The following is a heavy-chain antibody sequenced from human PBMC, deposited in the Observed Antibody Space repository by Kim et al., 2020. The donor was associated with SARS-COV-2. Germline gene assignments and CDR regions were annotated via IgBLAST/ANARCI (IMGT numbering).Heavy chain of an antibody. CDR1: GGSISSSSYY. CDR3: ARASAPQYYYDSGFNYFDY. V-gene: IGHV4-39*01. CDR2: IYYSGST. D-gene: IGHD3-22*01. J-gene: IGHJ4*02. Sequence: SETLSLTCTVSGGSISSSSYYWGWIRQPPGKGLEWIGSIYYSGSTYYNPSLKSRVTISVDTSKNQFSLKLSSVTAADTAVYYCARASAPQYYYDSGFNYFDYWGQGTLVTVSS.